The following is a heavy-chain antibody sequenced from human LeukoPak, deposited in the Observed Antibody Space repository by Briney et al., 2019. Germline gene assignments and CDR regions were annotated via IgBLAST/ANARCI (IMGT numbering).Heavy chain of an antibody. CDR2: IRSKAYGGTT. V-gene: IGHV3-49*04. CDR1: GFTFGDYA. J-gene: IGHJ4*02. Sequence: GGSLRLSCTASGFTFGDYAMSWVRQAPGKGLEGVGFIRSKAYGGTTEYAASVKGRFTISRDDSKSIAYLQMNSLKTEDTAVYYCTRDNPKMAPFDYWGQGTLVTVSS. CDR3: TRDNPKMAPFDY. D-gene: IGHD5-24*01.